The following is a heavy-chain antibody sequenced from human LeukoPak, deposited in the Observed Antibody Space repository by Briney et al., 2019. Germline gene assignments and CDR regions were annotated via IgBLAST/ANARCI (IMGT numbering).Heavy chain of an antibody. CDR3: ARQPAVVSREDWFDP. D-gene: IGHD4-23*01. V-gene: IGHV1-46*01. Sequence: ASVKVSCKASGYTFTSYYMHWVRQAPGQGLEWMGIINPSGGSTSYAQKFQGRVTMTRDTSKNQFSLKLSSVTAADTAVYYCARQPAVVSREDWFDPWGQGTLVTVSS. CDR1: GYTFTSYY. CDR2: INPSGGST. J-gene: IGHJ5*02.